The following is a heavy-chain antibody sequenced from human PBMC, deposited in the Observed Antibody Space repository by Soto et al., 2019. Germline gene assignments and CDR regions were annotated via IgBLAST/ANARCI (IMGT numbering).Heavy chain of an antibody. J-gene: IGHJ6*02. D-gene: IGHD3-10*01. CDR3: ARALYGSGVLDV. CDR2: IYYSGST. CDR1: GGSVTSYY. V-gene: IGHV4-59*02. Sequence: SETLSLTCTVSGGSVTSYYWSCIRQPPGKTLEWIGTIYYSGSTNYNPSLKGRVTISVDTSKNQFSLKLGSVTAADTAVYFCARALYGSGVLDVWGQGTTVTVSS.